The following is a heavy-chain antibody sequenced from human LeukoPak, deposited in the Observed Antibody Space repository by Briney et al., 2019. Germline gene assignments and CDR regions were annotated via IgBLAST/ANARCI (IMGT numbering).Heavy chain of an antibody. J-gene: IGHJ5*02. V-gene: IGHV1-46*01. CDR2: INPSGGST. CDR1: GYTFTSYY. Sequence: ASVKVSCKASGYTFTSYYMHWVRQAPGQGLEWMGIINPSGGSTSYAQKLQGRVTMTTDTSTSTAYMELRSLRSDDTAVYYCARVLLRFDPWGQGTLVTVSS. CDR3: ARVLLRFDP. D-gene: IGHD3-16*01.